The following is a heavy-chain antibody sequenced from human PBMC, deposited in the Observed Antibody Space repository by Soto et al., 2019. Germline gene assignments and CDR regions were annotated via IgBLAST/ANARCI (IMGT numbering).Heavy chain of an antibody. D-gene: IGHD6-19*01. V-gene: IGHV4-4*02. CDR1: GGSISSSNW. J-gene: IGHJ5*02. CDR3: ARDDSSGWYRWFDP. Sequence: PSETLSLTCAVSGGSISSSNWWSWVRQPPGKGLEWIGEIYHSGSANYNPSLKSRVTISVDKSKNQFSLKLSSVTAADTAVYYCARDDSSGWYRWFDPWGQGTLVTVSS. CDR2: IYHSGSA.